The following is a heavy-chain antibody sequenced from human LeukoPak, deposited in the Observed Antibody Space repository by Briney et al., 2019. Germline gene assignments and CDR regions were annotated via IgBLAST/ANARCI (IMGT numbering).Heavy chain of an antibody. V-gene: IGHV3-9*03. CDR3: AKDRTTPLYWYFDL. Sequence: GGSLRLSCAASGFTFDDYAMHWVRQAPGKGLEWVSGISWNSGSIGYADSVKGRFTISRDNAKNSLYLQMNSLRAEDMALYYCAKDRTTPLYWYFDLWGRGTLVTVSS. J-gene: IGHJ2*01. CDR2: ISWNSGSI. CDR1: GFTFDDYA. D-gene: IGHD4-11*01.